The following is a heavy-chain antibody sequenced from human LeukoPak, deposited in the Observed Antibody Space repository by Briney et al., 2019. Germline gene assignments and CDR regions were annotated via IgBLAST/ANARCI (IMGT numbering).Heavy chain of an antibody. CDR2: ISASADST. Sequence: GGSLRLSCAASGFTFSSHAMGWVRQAPGKGLEWVSAISASADSTYYADSVKGRFTISRDNSKNTLYLQVNSLRAEDTAVYYCAKVRGQVIGYYFGYWGQGTLVTVSS. CDR1: GFTFSSHA. V-gene: IGHV3-23*01. D-gene: IGHD3/OR15-3a*01. J-gene: IGHJ4*02. CDR3: AKVRGQVIGYYFGY.